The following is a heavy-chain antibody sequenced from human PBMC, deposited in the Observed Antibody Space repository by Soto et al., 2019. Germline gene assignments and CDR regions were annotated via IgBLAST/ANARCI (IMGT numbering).Heavy chain of an antibody. CDR2: ISVYNGNT. CDR1: GYTFVNYD. D-gene: IGHD2-15*01. J-gene: IGHJ5*02. V-gene: IGHV1-18*01. Sequence: QVQLVQSGAEVKKPGASVKVSCKASGYTFVNYDISWVRQAPGQGLEWMGWISVYNGNTNYAQKVQGRVTMTTGTSTSTAYMELRSLRSDDTAVYYCARRVVVLTSDWFDPWGQGTLVTVSS. CDR3: ARRVVVLTSDWFDP.